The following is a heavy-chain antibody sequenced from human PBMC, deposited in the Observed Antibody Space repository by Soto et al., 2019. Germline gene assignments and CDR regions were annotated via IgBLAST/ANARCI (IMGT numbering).Heavy chain of an antibody. J-gene: IGHJ4*02. CDR2: IIPIFGTA. CDR1: GGTFSSYA. Sequence: SVKVSCQASGGTFSSYAISWVRQAPGQGLEWMGGIIPIFGTANYAQKFQGRVTITADKSTSTAYMELSSLRSEDTAVYYCARDLGYCGGDCSSDYWGQGTLVTVSS. D-gene: IGHD2-21*02. V-gene: IGHV1-69*06. CDR3: ARDLGYCGGDCSSDY.